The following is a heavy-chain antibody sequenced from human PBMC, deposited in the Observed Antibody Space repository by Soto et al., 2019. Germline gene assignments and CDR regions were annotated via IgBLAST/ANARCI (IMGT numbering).Heavy chain of an antibody. CDR1: GFTFSSYS. Sequence: GGSLRLSCAASGFTFSSYSINWVHQAPGKGLEWVSSISSNSRYIYYADSVKGRFTISRDNAKNSLYLQMNSLRAEDTAVYYCARIGRTYYYDSSGELDYWGQGTLVTVSS. D-gene: IGHD3-22*01. V-gene: IGHV3-21*01. CDR2: ISSNSRYI. CDR3: ARIGRTYYYDSSGELDY. J-gene: IGHJ4*02.